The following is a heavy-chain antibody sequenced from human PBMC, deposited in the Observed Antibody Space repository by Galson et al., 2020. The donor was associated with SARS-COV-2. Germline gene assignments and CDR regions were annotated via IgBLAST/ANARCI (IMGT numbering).Heavy chain of an antibody. CDR1: GFTFSNYW. D-gene: IGHD5-18*01. CDR2: VNSDGSNT. V-gene: IGHV3-74*01. CDR3: ARGNGYNYGYYLAY. Sequence: TGGSLRLSCAASGFTFSNYWMHWVRQTPGKGLVWVSRVNSDGSNTIYADSVKGRFTISRDNAKNTLYLQMNSLRAEDTAVYYCARGNGYNYGYYLAYWGQGTLVTVSS. J-gene: IGHJ4*02.